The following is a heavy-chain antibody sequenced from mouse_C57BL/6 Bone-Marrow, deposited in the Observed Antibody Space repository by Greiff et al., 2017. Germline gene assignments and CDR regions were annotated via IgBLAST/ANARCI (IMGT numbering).Heavy chain of an antibody. CDR3: ARRGARYWYFDV. CDR2: ISNGGGST. V-gene: IGHV5-12*01. CDR1: GFTFSDYY. J-gene: IGHJ1*03. Sequence: EVQRVESGGGLVQPGGSLKLSCAASGFTFSDYYMYWVRQTPEKRLEWVAYISNGGGSTYYPDTVKGRFTISRDNAKNTLYLQMSRLTSEDTAMDYCARRGARYWYFDVWGTGTTVTVSS.